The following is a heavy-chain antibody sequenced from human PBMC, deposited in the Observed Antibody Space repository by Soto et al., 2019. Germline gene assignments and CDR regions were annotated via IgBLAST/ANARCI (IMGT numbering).Heavy chain of an antibody. CDR3: AKVGYSNPNYYYYYMDV. CDR1: GFTFDDYA. J-gene: IGHJ6*03. CDR2: ISWNSGSI. D-gene: IGHD4-4*01. V-gene: IGHV3-9*01. Sequence: GGSLRLSCAASGFTFDDYAMHWVRQAPGKGLEWVSGISWNSGSIGYADSVKGRFTISRDNAKNSLYLQMNSLRAEDTALYYCAKVGYSNPNYYYYYMDVWGKGTTVTVSS.